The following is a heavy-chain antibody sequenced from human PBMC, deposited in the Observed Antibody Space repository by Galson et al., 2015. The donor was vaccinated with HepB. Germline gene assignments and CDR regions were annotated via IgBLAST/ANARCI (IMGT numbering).Heavy chain of an antibody. Sequence: SVKVSCKASGGTFSSYAISWVRQAPGQGLEWMGRIIPILGIANYAQKFQGRVTITADKSTSTAYMELSSLRSEDTAVYYCASVDNGDGNPHYWGQGTLVTVSS. J-gene: IGHJ4*02. CDR1: GGTFSSYA. D-gene: IGHD4-23*01. CDR3: ASVDNGDGNPHY. V-gene: IGHV1-69*04. CDR2: IIPILGIA.